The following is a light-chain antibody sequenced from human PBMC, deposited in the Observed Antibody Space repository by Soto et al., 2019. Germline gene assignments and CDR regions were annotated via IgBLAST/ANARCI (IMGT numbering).Light chain of an antibody. V-gene: IGKV1-33*01. CDR3: QQYHNLPPFT. J-gene: IGKJ3*01. CDR1: QDISMY. Sequence: DLQMTQSPSSLSASVGDRVTITCQASQDISMYLNWYQQKPGKAPKLLIYDASNLETGVPSRFSGSGSGTDFTFNISSLQPEDIATYYCQQYHNLPPFTFGPGTKVHLK. CDR2: DAS.